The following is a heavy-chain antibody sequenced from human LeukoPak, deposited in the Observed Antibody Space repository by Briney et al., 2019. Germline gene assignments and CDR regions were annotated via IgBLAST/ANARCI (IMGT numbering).Heavy chain of an antibody. CDR2: IITILGIT. Sequence: ASVKVSCKASGGTFSSYTINWVRQAHGQGLEWMGRIITILGITNYAQNFQGRVTIRADKSTSPAYMELSDLRSEDTAVYYCATGTTTITAGAFDIWGQGTMVTVSS. V-gene: IGHV1-69*02. CDR1: GGTFSSYT. CDR3: ATGTTTITAGAFDI. D-gene: IGHD4-17*01. J-gene: IGHJ3*02.